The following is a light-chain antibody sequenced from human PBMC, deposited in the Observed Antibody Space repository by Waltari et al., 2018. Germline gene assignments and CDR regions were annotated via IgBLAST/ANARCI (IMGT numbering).Light chain of an antibody. V-gene: IGKV1-NL1*01. CDR1: RGINNS. CDR2: GAS. Sequence: DIQMTQSPSSLSASVGDRVTITCRASRGINNSLAWYQQKPGKAPKFLLYGASRLVGEVPTRFSGSRSGTDYSLTISSLQPEDFATYYCQQYFITPPITFGGGTKVEIK. CDR3: QQYFITPPIT. J-gene: IGKJ4*01.